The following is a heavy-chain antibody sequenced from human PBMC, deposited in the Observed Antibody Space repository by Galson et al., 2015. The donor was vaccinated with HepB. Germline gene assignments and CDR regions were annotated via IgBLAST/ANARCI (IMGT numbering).Heavy chain of an antibody. CDR2: IKQDGSEK. V-gene: IGHV3-7*04. D-gene: IGHD6-19*01. J-gene: IGHJ6*02. CDR1: GFTFSSYW. CDR3: ARGVAGYSSGWYSYLDYYYYYGMDV. Sequence: SLRLSCAASGFTFSSYWMSWVRQAPGKGLEWVANIKQDGSEKYYVDSVKGRFTISRDNAKNSLYLQMNSLRAEDTAVYYCARGVAGYSSGWYSYLDYYYYYGMDVWGQGTTVTVSS.